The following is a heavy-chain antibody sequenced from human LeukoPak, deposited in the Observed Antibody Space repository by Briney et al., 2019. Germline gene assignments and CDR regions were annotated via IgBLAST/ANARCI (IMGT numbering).Heavy chain of an antibody. CDR1: GCTFNGYY. CDR3: ARGPQWLSHAFDI. V-gene: IGHV1-2*04. D-gene: IGHD3-22*01. CDR2: INLNSGGT. Sequence: ASVKVSCKASGCTFNGYYLHWVRQAPGQGLEGMGWINLNSGGTNYAQKFQGWVTITRNTSISTAYMELSSLRSEDTAVYYCARGPQWLSHAFDIWGRGTMVTVSS. J-gene: IGHJ3*02.